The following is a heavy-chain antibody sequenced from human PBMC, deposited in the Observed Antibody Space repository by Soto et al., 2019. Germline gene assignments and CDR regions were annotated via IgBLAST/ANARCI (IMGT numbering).Heavy chain of an antibody. J-gene: IGHJ4*02. CDR1: GFSLSNARMG. D-gene: IGHD3-22*01. CDR3: ARGLAPTYYYDSSGFPYFDY. CDR2: IFSNDEK. V-gene: IGHV2-26*01. Sequence: VSGPTLVNPTETLTLTCTVSGFSLSNARMGVSWIRQPPGKALEWLAHIFSNDEKSYSTSLKSRLTISKDTSKSQVVLTMTNMDPVDTATYYCARGLAPTYYYDSSGFPYFDYWGQGTLVTVSS.